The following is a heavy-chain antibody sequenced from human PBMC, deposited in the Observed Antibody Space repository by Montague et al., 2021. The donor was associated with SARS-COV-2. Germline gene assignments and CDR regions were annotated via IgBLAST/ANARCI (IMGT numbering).Heavy chain of an antibody. CDR1: GSSVSSICSN. Sequence: SETLSLTCTVSGSSVSSICSNWGWIRQPPGKGLEYFGSFYYAGGTQYNPSLKSRVTISVDTSNDQFSLKMNSATAAATAVYFCAILYGSSFYYWGQGTLVTVSS. D-gene: IGHD4-17*01. V-gene: IGHV4-39*01. CDR3: AILYGSSFYY. CDR2: FYYAGGT. J-gene: IGHJ4*02.